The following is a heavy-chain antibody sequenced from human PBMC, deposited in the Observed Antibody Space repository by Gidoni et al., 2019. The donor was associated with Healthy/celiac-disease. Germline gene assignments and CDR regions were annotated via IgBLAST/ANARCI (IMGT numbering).Heavy chain of an antibody. Sequence: EVQLVESGGVVVKPGRSLRLSCTASDFTFGVYAMSWFRPAPGKGLEWVGFIRSKAYGGTTEYAESVKGRFTISRDDSKSIAYLKMNSLKTEDTAVYYCTRRYNWNYSFDYWDQGTLVTVSS. J-gene: IGHJ4*02. D-gene: IGHD1-7*01. V-gene: IGHV3-49*05. CDR2: IRSKAYGGTT. CDR3: TRRYNWNYSFDY. CDR1: DFTFGVYA.